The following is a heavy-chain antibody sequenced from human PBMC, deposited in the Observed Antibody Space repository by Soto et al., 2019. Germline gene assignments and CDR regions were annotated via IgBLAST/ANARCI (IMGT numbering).Heavy chain of an antibody. V-gene: IGHV1-69*01. J-gene: IGHJ5*02. CDR2: SA. D-gene: IGHD2-21*01. CDR3: AREGPPVIAWSDP. CDR1: GGTFSIYT. Sequence: QVQLVQSGAEVKKPGSSVKVSCKASGGTFSIYTISWVRQAPGQGLEWMGGSANSAQKFQGRLTVTADESTSTVYLELTSLTSEDPAVSYGAREGPPVIAWSDPWGQGTLVSFSS.